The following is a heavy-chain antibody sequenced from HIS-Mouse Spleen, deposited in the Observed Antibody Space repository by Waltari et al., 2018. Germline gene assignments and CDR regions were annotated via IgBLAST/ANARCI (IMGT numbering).Heavy chain of an antibody. J-gene: IGHJ4*02. CDR3: ARALGYYFDY. V-gene: IGHV1-2*02. D-gene: IGHD7-27*01. Sequence: QVQLVQSGAEVKKPGASVKVSCKASGYTFTGYYMHWVRQAPGQGLEWKGWINPNRGGTNYDTKFQGRFTMTRDTSISTAYMELSRLRSDATAVYYCARALGYYFDYWGQGTLVTVSS. CDR2: INPNRGGT. CDR1: GYTFTGYY.